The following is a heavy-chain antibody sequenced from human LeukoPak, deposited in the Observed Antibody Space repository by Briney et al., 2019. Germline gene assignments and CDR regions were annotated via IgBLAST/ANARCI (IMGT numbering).Heavy chain of an antibody. V-gene: IGHV3-48*03. J-gene: IGHJ4*02. CDR2: ISSSGTTI. CDR3: ARKYCSTTSCLFDN. D-gene: IGHD2-2*01. Sequence: KTGESLRLSCAASGFTFSSYEMNWVRQAPGKGLQWVSDISSSGTTIYYADSVKGRFTISRDNAKNSLYLQMNSLRAEDTAVYYCARKYCSTTSCLFDNWGQGTLVTVSS. CDR1: GFTFSSYE.